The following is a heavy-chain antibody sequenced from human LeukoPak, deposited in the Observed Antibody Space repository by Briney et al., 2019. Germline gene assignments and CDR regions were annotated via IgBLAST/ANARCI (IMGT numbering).Heavy chain of an antibody. Sequence: SETLSLTCSVSGASLRDYSWSWFRQPPGRRLEWIGNIFYRGSTNYNPPFKRRVSLSMDMSKSQFSLKMTSMTAADTAVYYCATFLTGYFDYWGQGELVIVSS. CDR1: GASLRDYS. CDR2: IFYRGST. CDR3: ATFLTGYFDY. J-gene: IGHJ4*02. V-gene: IGHV4-59*08. D-gene: IGHD2/OR15-2a*01.